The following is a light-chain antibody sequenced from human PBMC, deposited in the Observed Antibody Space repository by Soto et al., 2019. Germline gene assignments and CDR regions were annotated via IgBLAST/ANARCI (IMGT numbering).Light chain of an antibody. J-gene: IGKJ1*01. V-gene: IGKV4-1*01. CDR3: QQYQSTPRT. CDR2: WAS. Sequence: DIVMTQSPDSLALSLGERATINCKSSQSVLYSSNNKNHLAWYQQKPGQPPKLLIYWASTRESGVPDRFSGSGSGTDFTLTISSLRAEDVAVYYCQQYQSTPRTFGQGTKVEIK. CDR1: QSVLYSSNNKNH.